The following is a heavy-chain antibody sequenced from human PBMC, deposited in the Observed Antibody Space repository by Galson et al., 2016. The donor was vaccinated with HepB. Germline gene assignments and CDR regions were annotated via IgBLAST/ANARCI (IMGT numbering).Heavy chain of an antibody. CDR1: GGSINNNNW. D-gene: IGHD2-15*01. CDR3: TTNPGGGGYFDY. CDR2: VYESGDT. Sequence: SETLSLTCAVSGGSINNNNWWIWVRQPPGKGLQWIGEVYESGDTHYDPSLKSRVTMSLDKSKNHFSLKLTSVTAADTAVYYCTTNPGGGGYFDYWSQGSLGTVSS. V-gene: IGHV4-4*02. J-gene: IGHJ4*02.